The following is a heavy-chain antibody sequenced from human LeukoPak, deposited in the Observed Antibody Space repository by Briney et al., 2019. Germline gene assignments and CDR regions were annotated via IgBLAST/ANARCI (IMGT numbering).Heavy chain of an antibody. D-gene: IGHD5-18*01. CDR3: AREKRGYSYGYFDY. Sequence: PGGSLRLSCAASGFTFSSYWMHWVRQAPGKGLVWVSRINSDGSSTSYADSVKGRFTISRDNSKNTLYLQMNSLRAEDTAVYYCAREKRGYSYGYFDYWGQGTLVTVSS. CDR2: INSDGSST. V-gene: IGHV3-74*01. J-gene: IGHJ4*02. CDR1: GFTFSSYW.